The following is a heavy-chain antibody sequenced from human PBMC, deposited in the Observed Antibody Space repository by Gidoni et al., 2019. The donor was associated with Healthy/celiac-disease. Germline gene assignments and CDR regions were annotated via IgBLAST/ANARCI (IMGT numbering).Heavy chain of an antibody. D-gene: IGHD5-12*01. CDR2: INTNTANP. CDR3: ARAGGYDYDY. Sequence: QMRLVQSGSELKKPVASVKGSGGAAGYTLTSYAMNLVRQAPGQGLEWMGWINTNTANPTYAPCFKGRFVLSVDTSVSTAYLQISSLKAEDTAVYYCARAGGYDYDYWGQGTLVTVSS. CDR1: GYTLTSYA. V-gene: IGHV7-4-1*02. J-gene: IGHJ4*02.